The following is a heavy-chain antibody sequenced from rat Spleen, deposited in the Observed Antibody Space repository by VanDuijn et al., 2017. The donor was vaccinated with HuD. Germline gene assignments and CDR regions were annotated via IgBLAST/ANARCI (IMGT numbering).Heavy chain of an antibody. CDR3: TRHDYSGVITNWFAY. CDR1: GFTFSDYG. J-gene: IGHJ3*01. D-gene: IGHD4-4*01. V-gene: IGHV5-29*01. Sequence: EVQLVESGGGLVQPGRSLKLSCAASGFTFSDYGVAWVRQAPTKGLEWVATISYGDSSGHSGTYYRDSVRGRFSISSDNAKTTLYLQMDSLRSEDAATYYCTRHDYSGVITNWFAYWGQGTLVTVSS. CDR2: ISYGDSSGHSGT.